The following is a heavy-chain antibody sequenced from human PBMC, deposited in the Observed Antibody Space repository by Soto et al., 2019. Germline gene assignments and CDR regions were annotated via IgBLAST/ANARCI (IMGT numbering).Heavy chain of an antibody. CDR3: ARGSTAMVNYYYYGMDV. V-gene: IGHV3-30-3*01. Sequence: PGGSLRLSCAASGFTFSSYAMHWVRRAPGKGLEWVAVISYDGSNKYYADSVKGRFTISRDNSKNTLYLQMNSLRAEDTAVYYCARGSTAMVNYYYYGMDVWGQGTTVTVSS. CDR2: ISYDGSNK. D-gene: IGHD5-18*01. J-gene: IGHJ6*02. CDR1: GFTFSSYA.